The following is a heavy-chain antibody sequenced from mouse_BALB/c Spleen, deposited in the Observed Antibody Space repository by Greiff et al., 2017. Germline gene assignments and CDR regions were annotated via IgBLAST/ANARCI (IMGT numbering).Heavy chain of an antibody. CDR2: ISCYNGAT. J-gene: IGHJ4*01. V-gene: IGHV1S34*01. CDR1: GYSFTGYY. CDR3: ARSLITTVVATPLYAMDY. Sequence: LVKTGASVKISCKASGYSFTGYYMHWVKQSHGKSLEWIGYISCYNGATSYNQKFKGKATFTVDTSSSTAYMQFNSLTSEDSAVYYCARSLITTVVATPLYAMDYWGQGTSVTVSS. D-gene: IGHD1-1*01.